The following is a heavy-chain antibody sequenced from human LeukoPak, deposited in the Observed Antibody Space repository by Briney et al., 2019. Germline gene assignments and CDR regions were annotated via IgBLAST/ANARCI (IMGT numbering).Heavy chain of an antibody. CDR1: GYTFTSYG. D-gene: IGHD3-10*01. CDR3: ARGAGAVLWFGDNYYYMDV. J-gene: IGHJ6*03. Sequence: ASVKVSCKASGYTFTSYGISWVRQAPGQGLEWMGWISAYNGNTNYAQKLQGRVTMTTDTSTSTAYMELRSLRSDDTAVYYCARGAGAVLWFGDNYYYMDVWGKGTTVTVSS. CDR2: ISAYNGNT. V-gene: IGHV1-18*01.